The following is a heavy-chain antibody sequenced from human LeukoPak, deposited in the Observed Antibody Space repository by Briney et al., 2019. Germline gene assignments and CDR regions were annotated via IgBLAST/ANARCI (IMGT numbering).Heavy chain of an antibody. CDR3: ARGGFSSTGAYYYYGMDV. CDR1: GYTFTSYG. V-gene: IGHV1-8*02. D-gene: IGHD2-2*01. Sequence: ASVKVSCKASGYTFTSYGISWVRQATGQGLEWMGWMNPNSGNTGYAQKFQGRVTMTRNTSISTAYMELSSLRSEDTAVYYCARGGFSSTGAYYYYGMDVWGQGTTVTVSS. J-gene: IGHJ6*02. CDR2: MNPNSGNT.